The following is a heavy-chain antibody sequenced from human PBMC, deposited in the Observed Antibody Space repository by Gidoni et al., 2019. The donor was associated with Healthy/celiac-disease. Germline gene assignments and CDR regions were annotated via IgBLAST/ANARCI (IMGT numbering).Heavy chain of an antibody. CDR3: ARGSSSWSGMDV. J-gene: IGHJ6*02. D-gene: IGHD6-13*01. Sequence: QVQLVESGGGGVQPGRSLRLSCAASGFTFSSYAMHGVRQAPGKGLEWVAVISYDGSNKYYADSVKGRFTISRDNSKNTLYLQMNSLRAEDTAVYYCARGSSSWSGMDVWGQGTTVTVSS. V-gene: IGHV3-30-3*01. CDR2: ISYDGSNK. CDR1: GFTFSSYA.